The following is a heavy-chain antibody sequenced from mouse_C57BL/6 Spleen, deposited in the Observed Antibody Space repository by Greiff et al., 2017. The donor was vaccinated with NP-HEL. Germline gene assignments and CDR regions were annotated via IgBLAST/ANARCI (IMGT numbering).Heavy chain of an antibody. CDR1: GYTFTDYY. J-gene: IGHJ2*01. CDR3: ANYGNYVFDY. V-gene: IGHV1-19*01. D-gene: IGHD2-1*01. CDR2: INPYNGGT. Sequence: VQLQQSGPVLVKPGASVKMSCKASGYTFTDYYMNWVKQSHGKSLEWIGVINPYNGGTSYNQKFKGKATLTVDKSSSTAYMELNSLTSEDSAVYYCANYGNYVFDYWGQGTTLTVSS.